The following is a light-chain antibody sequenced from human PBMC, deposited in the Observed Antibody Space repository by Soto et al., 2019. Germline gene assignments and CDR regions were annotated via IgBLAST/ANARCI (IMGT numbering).Light chain of an antibody. V-gene: IGKV1-39*01. Sequence: DIQMTQSPSSLSASVGDRVTITCRASQSISSYLTWYQQKPGKAPTHLIYAASSLQSGVPSRFNGSGSGTDFTLTISSLQPDDFATYYCQQSYSTPYTFGQGTKLEIK. CDR1: QSISSY. CDR2: AAS. J-gene: IGKJ2*01. CDR3: QQSYSTPYT.